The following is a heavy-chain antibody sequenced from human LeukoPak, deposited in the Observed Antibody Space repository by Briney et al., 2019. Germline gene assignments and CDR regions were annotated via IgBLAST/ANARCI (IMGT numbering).Heavy chain of an antibody. CDR3: AKDGCSSTSCLTYYYHYMDV. V-gene: IGHV3-30*18. CDR2: ISYDGSNK. CDR1: GFTFSSYG. Sequence: PGGSLRLSCAASGFTFSSYGMHWVRQAPGKGLEWVAVISYDGSNKYYADSVKGRFTISRDNSKNTLYLQMNSLRAEDTAVYYCAKDGCSSTSCLTYYYHYMDVWGKGTTVTVSS. D-gene: IGHD2-2*01. J-gene: IGHJ6*03.